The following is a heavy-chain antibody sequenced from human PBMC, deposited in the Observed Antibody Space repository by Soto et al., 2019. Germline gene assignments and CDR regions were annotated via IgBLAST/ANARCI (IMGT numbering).Heavy chain of an antibody. J-gene: IGHJ6*03. CDR3: ARGATATGYYYYMDV. V-gene: IGHV1-2*04. D-gene: IGHD4-17*01. Sequence: ASVRVSCKPSRCTFTGYYIHWVRRAPGQGLEWMGWINPNSGGTNYAQKFQGWVTMTRDTSISTAYMELSRLRSDDTAVYYCARGATATGYYYYMDVWGKGTTVTVSS. CDR2: INPNSGGT. CDR1: RCTFTGYY.